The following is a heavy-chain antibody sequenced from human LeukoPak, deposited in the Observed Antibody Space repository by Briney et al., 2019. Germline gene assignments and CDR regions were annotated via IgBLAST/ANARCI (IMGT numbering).Heavy chain of an antibody. Sequence: GASVKVSCKASGCTFTSYGISWVRQAPGQGLEWMGWISAYNGNTNYAQKFQGRVTMTRDTSISTAYMELSRLRSDDTAVYYCVKGYYGMDVWGQGTTVTVSS. CDR2: ISAYNGNT. J-gene: IGHJ6*02. CDR1: GCTFTSYG. V-gene: IGHV1-18*01. CDR3: VKGYYGMDV.